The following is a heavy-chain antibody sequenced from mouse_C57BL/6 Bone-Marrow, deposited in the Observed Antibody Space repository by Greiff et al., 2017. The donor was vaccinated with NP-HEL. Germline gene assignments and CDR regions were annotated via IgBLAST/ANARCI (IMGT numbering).Heavy chain of an antibody. CDR3: ARSYGFDY. Sequence: EVHLVESGGGLVQPGGSLKLSCAASGFTFSDYYMYWVRQTPEKRLEWVAYISNGGGSTYYPDTVKGRFTISRDNAKNTLYLQMSRLKSEDTAMYYCARSYGFDYWGQGTTLTVSS. CDR2: ISNGGGST. J-gene: IGHJ2*01. CDR1: GFTFSDYY. V-gene: IGHV5-12*01. D-gene: IGHD1-1*01.